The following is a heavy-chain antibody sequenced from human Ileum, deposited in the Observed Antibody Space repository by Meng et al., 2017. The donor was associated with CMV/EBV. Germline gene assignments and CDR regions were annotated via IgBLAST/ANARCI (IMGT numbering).Heavy chain of an antibody. D-gene: IGHD5-18*01. J-gene: IGHJ4*02. Sequence: VESRVGVDHPGGSLRLHCTFNVTGRWVDWVRQVPGKGPMWLSRIKSDGTNINYADTVKGRFTISGDNAKNTVYLQMSSLRDEDTAVYYCLIQPPGSWGQGTLVIVSS. V-gene: IGHV3-74*01. CDR3: LIQPPGS. CDR2: IKSDGTNI. CDR1: NVTGRW.